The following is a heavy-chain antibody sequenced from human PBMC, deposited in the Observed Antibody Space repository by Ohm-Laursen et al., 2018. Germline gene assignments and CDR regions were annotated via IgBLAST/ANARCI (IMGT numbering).Heavy chain of an antibody. CDR1: GFTVSSNY. V-gene: IGHV3-66*01. J-gene: IGHJ4*02. D-gene: IGHD6-19*01. Sequence: SLRLSCAASGFTVSSNYMSWVRQAPGKGLEWVSVIYSGGSTYYADSVKGRFTISRDNSKNTLYLQMNSLRAEDTAVYYCAKGLPIAVAANRYFDYWGQGTVVTVSS. CDR3: AKGLPIAVAANRYFDY. CDR2: IYSGGST.